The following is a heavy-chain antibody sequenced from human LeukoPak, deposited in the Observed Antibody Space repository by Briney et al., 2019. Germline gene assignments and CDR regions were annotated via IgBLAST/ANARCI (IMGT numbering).Heavy chain of an antibody. Sequence: GGSLRLSCAASGFTFSSYGMHWVRQAPGKGLEWVAVIWYDGSNKYYADSVKGRFTISGDDSKNTLYLQMNSLRAEDTAVYYCARFDYYDSSGTFDYWGQGTLVTDSS. J-gene: IGHJ4*02. CDR3: ARFDYYDSSGTFDY. CDR2: IWYDGSNK. D-gene: IGHD3-22*01. V-gene: IGHV3-33*01. CDR1: GFTFSSYG.